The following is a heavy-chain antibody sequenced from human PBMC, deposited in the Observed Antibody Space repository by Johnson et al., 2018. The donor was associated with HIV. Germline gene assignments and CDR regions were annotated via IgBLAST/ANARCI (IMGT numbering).Heavy chain of an antibody. Sequence: VQLVESGGIVVRPGGSLRLSCAASGFTFDDYTMHWVRQAPGKGLEWVSLISWDGGSTYYADSVKGRFTISRDNAKNSLYLQMNSLRAEDTAVYYCARDRGGPVRDDAFDIWGQGTMVTVSS. D-gene: IGHD3-10*01. J-gene: IGHJ3*02. CDR1: GFTFDDYT. V-gene: IGHV3-43*01. CDR2: ISWDGGST. CDR3: ARDRGGPVRDDAFDI.